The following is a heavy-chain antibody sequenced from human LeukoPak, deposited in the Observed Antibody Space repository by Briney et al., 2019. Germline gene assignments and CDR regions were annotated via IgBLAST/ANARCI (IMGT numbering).Heavy chain of an antibody. D-gene: IGHD6-19*01. Sequence: PGASVKVSCKASGGTFSSYAISWVRQAPGQGLEWMGRIIPILGIANYAQKFQGRVTIIADKSTSTAYMELNSLRAEDTAVYYCARDHTVAGIVFDSWGQGALVTVSS. CDR3: ARDHTVAGIVFDS. V-gene: IGHV1-69*04. CDR1: GGTFSSYA. J-gene: IGHJ4*02. CDR2: IIPILGIA.